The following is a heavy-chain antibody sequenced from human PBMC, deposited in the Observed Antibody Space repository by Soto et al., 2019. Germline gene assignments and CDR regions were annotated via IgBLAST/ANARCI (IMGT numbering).Heavy chain of an antibody. CDR1: RGTFISYA. Sequence: CVTVSGRPSRGTFISYARSRVRQAHGQGLEWMGGIIPIFGTANYAQKFQGRVTITADESTSTAYMELNSLRAEDTAVYYCAKVKGIAAGWGMDVWGQGTEVTVSS. CDR2: IIPIFGTA. V-gene: IGHV1-69*01. J-gene: IGHJ6*02. D-gene: IGHD6-13*01. CDR3: AKVKGIAAGWGMDV.